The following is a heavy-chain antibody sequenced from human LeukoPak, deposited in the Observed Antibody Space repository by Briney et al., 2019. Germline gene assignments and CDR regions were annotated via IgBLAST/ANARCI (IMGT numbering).Heavy chain of an antibody. V-gene: IGHV4-31*03. J-gene: IGHJ4*02. CDR2: IYYSGST. CDR3: AREDDSSGSLDY. Sequence: SQTLSLTCTVFGGSISSGGYYWSWIRQHPGKGLEWIGYIYYSGSTYYNPSLKSRVTISVDTSKNQFSLKLSSVTAADTAVYYCAREDDSSGSLDYWGQGTLVTVSS. D-gene: IGHD3-22*01. CDR1: GGSISSGGYY.